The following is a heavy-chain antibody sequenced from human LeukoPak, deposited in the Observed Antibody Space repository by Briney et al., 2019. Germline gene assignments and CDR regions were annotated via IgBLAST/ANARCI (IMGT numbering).Heavy chain of an antibody. CDR3: ASLGYCSSTSCPLAVDY. Sequence: GGSLRLSCAASGFTFTNHPMNWVRQAPGKGLEWVSYIGGDGVAFYADSVKGRFTMSKDDARKSLYLQMNSLRAEDTAVYYCASLGYCSSTSCPLAVDYWGQGTLVTVSS. V-gene: IGHV3-69-1*01. CDR2: IGGDGVA. D-gene: IGHD2-2*01. CDR1: GFTFTNHP. J-gene: IGHJ4*02.